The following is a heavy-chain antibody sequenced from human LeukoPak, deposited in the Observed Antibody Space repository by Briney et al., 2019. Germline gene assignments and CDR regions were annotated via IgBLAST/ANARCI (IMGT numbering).Heavy chain of an antibody. CDR3: AREISGYSDY. CDR2: INANSGDT. CDR1: GYTFTGYY. V-gene: IGHV1-2*02. Sequence: PGASVKVSCKASGYTFTGYYMHWVRQAPGQGLEWMGWINANSGDTKYAQKFQGRVTMTRDTSIGTAYMELSRLRSDDTAMYYCAREISGYSDYWGQGTLVTVSS. J-gene: IGHJ4*02. D-gene: IGHD3-22*01.